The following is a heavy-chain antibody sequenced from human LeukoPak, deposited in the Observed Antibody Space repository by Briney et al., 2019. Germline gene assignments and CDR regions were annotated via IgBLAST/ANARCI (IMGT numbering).Heavy chain of an antibody. CDR2: ISAYNGDT. CDR1: GYIFMSFG. V-gene: IGHV1-18*01. Sequence: EASVKVSCKASGYIFMSFGMGWVRQAPGQGLEWLGWISAYNGDTNYAQKFRGRVTMTTDTSTSTAHMEVRSLTSDDTAIYYCARSGDGNWFDPWGQGTLVIVSS. CDR3: ARSGDGNWFDP. J-gene: IGHJ5*02.